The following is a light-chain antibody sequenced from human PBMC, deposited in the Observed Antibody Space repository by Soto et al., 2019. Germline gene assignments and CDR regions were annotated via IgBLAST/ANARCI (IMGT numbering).Light chain of an antibody. CDR2: DAS. CDR3: QRRSDWSWT. J-gene: IGKJ1*01. V-gene: IGKV3-11*01. CDR1: QSVSSS. Sequence: EIVLTQSPATLSLSPGERATLSCRASQSVSSSLAWYQQKPGQAPRLLIYDASNRATGVPARFSGSGSGTDFTLTISSLEPEDFAVYYCQRRSDWSWTFGQGTKVEIK.